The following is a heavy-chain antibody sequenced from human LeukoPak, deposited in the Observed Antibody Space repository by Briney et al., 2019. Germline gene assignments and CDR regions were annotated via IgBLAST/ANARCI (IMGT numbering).Heavy chain of an antibody. CDR3: ARDEMGNSTPDY. CDR1: GFTFSSYA. D-gene: IGHD1-7*01. Sequence: GGSLRLSCATSGFTFSSYAMHWVRQAPGKGLEWVAVISYDGSNKYYADSVKGRFTISRDNSKNTLYLQMNSLRAEDTAVYYCARDEMGNSTPDYWGQGTLVTVSS. V-gene: IGHV3-30-3*01. J-gene: IGHJ4*02. CDR2: ISYDGSNK.